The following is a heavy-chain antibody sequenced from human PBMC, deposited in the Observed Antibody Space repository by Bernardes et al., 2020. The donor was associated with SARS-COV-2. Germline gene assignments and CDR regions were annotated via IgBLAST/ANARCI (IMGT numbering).Heavy chain of an antibody. Sequence: GGSLRLSCAASGFTFSSYGMHWVRQAPGKGLEWVAVIWYDGSNKYYADSVKGRFTISRDNSKNTLYLQMNSLRAEDTAVYYCARDQPLDSSSWSRRGYWGQGTLVTVSS. CDR1: GFTFSSYG. CDR3: ARDQPLDSSSWSRRGY. V-gene: IGHV3-33*01. D-gene: IGHD6-13*01. J-gene: IGHJ4*02. CDR2: IWYDGSNK.